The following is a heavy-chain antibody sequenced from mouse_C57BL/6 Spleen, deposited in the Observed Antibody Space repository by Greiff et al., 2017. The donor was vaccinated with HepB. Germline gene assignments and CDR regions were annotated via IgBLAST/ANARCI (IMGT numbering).Heavy chain of an antibody. D-gene: IGHD2-10*02. Sequence: QVQLQQPGAELVMPGASVKLSCKASGYTFTSYWMHWVKQRPGQGLEWIGEIDPSDSYTNYNQKFQGKSTLTVDKSSSTAYIPLSSLRSEDSAVYYCASSKGYGNYLAWFAYWGQGTLVTVSA. CDR3: ASSKGYGNYLAWFAY. J-gene: IGHJ3*01. CDR2: IDPSDSYT. V-gene: IGHV1-69*01. CDR1: GYTFTSYW.